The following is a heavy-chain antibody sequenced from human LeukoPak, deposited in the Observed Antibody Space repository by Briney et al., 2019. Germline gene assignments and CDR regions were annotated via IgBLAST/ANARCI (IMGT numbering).Heavy chain of an antibody. CDR3: ARDGAAAGYYYYGMDV. D-gene: IGHD6-13*01. CDR1: GYTFTSYD. Sequence: ASVKVSCKASGYTFTSYDINWVRQATGQGLEWMGWMNPNSGNTGYAQKLQGRVTMTRNTSISTAYMELSSLRSEDTAVYYCARDGAAAGYYYYGMDVWGQGTTVTVSS. CDR2: MNPNSGNT. V-gene: IGHV1-8*01. J-gene: IGHJ6*02.